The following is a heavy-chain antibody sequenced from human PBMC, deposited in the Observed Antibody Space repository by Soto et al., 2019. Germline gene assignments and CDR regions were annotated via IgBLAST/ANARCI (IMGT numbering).Heavy chain of an antibody. CDR2: IIPIFGTA. V-gene: IGHV1-69*01. CDR3: ARHRAQVYSYGGVLGN. Sequence: QVQLVQSGAEVKKPGSSVKVSCKASGGTFSSYAISWVRQAPGQGLEWMGGIIPIFGTANYTQKLQGRVTITADESTSTAYMEMSSLRSEETAVYYCARHRAQVYSYGGVLGNWGQGTLVTVSS. D-gene: IGHD5-18*01. CDR1: GGTFSSYA. J-gene: IGHJ4*02.